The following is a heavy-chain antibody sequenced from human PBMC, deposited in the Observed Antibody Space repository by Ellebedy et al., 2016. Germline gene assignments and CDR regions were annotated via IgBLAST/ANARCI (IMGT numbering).Heavy chain of an antibody. CDR1: GFTVSSNY. V-gene: IGHV3-66*01. CDR2: IYGGENT. J-gene: IGHJ5*02. D-gene: IGHD3-9*01. CDR3: AGEAGLTGTQHIPDH. Sequence: LSLTCAASGFTVSSNYMSWVRQAPGKGLEWISVIYGGENTYYADSVKGRFIISRDNSKNTLYLQMNSLRTEDTAVYYCAGEAGLTGTQHIPDHWGQGTLVTVSS.